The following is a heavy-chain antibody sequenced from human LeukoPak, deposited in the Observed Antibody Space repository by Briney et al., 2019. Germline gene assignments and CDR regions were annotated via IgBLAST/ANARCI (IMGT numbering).Heavy chain of an antibody. J-gene: IGHJ2*01. V-gene: IGHV4-31*03. Sequence: SQTLSLTCTVSGGSISSGGYYWSWIRQHPGKGLEWIGYIYYSGSTYYNPSLKSRVTISVDTSKNQFSLKLSSVTAADTAVYYCARYSYGHYWYFDLWGRGTLVTVSS. CDR3: ARYSYGHYWYFDL. CDR2: IYYSGST. D-gene: IGHD5-18*01. CDR1: GGSISSGGYY.